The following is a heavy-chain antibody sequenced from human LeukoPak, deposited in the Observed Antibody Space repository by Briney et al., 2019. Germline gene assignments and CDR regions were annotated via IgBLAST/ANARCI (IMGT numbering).Heavy chain of an antibody. CDR3: ARDRPQIYCSSTSCYPLDDARNWFDP. CDR1: GDSVSSNSAA. Sequence: SQTLSLTCAISGDSVSSNSAAWNWIRQSPSRGLEWLGRTYYRSKWYNDYAVSVKSRITINPDTSKNQFSLQLNSVTPEDTAVYYCARDRPQIYCSSTSCYPLDDARNWFDPWGQGTLVTVSS. J-gene: IGHJ5*02. D-gene: IGHD2-2*01. V-gene: IGHV6-1*01. CDR2: TYYRSKWYN.